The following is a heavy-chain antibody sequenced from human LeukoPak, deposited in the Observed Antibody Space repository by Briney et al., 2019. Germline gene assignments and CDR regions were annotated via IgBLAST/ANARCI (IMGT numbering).Heavy chain of an antibody. Sequence: SETLSLTCTVSGGSISSYYWSWIRQPPGKGLEWIGYIYYSGSTNYDPSLKSRVTISVDTSKNQFSLKLSSVTAADTAVYYCARGRDCSSTSCYSGYYYYGMDVWGQGTTVTVS. CDR3: ARGRDCSSTSCYSGYYYYGMDV. D-gene: IGHD2-2*02. CDR2: IYYSGST. V-gene: IGHV4-59*01. J-gene: IGHJ6*02. CDR1: GGSISSYY.